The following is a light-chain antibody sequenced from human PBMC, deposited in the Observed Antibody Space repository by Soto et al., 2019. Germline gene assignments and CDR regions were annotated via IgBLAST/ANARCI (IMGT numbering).Light chain of an antibody. J-gene: IGLJ2*01. CDR3: WSYGGSYTSEI. CDR2: DVN. V-gene: IGLV2-11*01. CDR1: SSDVGGYVY. Sequence: QSALTQPRSVSGSPGQPVTISCTGISSDVGGYVYVSWYQQYPGKVPNLIIYDVNKRPSGVPHRFPGSKSGNTASLTISGLQEEDEADYYCWSYGGSYTSEIFGGGTKLTVL.